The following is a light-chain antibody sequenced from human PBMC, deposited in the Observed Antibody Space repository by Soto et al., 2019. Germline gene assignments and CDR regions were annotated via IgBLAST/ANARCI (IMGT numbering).Light chain of an antibody. CDR3: QQYISSSHT. Sequence: DIQMTQSPSTVSASVGDRVTITCRASQTIGSCLAWYQQRPGKAPNLLIYDASSLQSGVPSRFSGSGSGTEFTLTISSLQPDDFATYYCQQYISSSHTFGQGNKLEL. J-gene: IGKJ2*01. CDR1: QTIGSC. V-gene: IGKV1-5*01. CDR2: DAS.